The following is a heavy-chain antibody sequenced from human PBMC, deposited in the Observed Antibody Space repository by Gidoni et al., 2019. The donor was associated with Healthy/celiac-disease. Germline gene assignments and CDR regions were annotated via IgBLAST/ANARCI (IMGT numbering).Heavy chain of an antibody. CDR1: GGSISRGGYY. D-gene: IGHD3-22*01. CDR2: IYYSGST. CDR3: ASHDSSGYYNLHHAFDI. V-gene: IGHV4-31*03. Sequence: QVQLQESGPGLVKPSQTLSLTCTVSGGSISRGGYYWSWIRQHPGKGLEWIGYIYYSGSTYYNPSLKSRVTISVDTSKNQFSLKLSSVTAADTAVYYCASHDSSGYYNLHHAFDIWGQGTMVTVSS. J-gene: IGHJ3*02.